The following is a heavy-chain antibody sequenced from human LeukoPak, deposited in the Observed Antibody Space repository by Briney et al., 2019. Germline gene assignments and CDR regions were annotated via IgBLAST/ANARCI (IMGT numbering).Heavy chain of an antibody. Sequence: ASVKVSRKASGYTFTSYAMHWVRQAPGQRLEWMGWINPNSGGTNYAQKFQGRVTMTRDTSISTAYMELSRLRSDDTAVYYCARDHYDFWSGYPPRGDAFDIWGQGTMVTVSS. V-gene: IGHV1-2*02. D-gene: IGHD3-3*01. J-gene: IGHJ3*02. CDR2: INPNSGGT. CDR1: GYTFTSYA. CDR3: ARDHYDFWSGYPPRGDAFDI.